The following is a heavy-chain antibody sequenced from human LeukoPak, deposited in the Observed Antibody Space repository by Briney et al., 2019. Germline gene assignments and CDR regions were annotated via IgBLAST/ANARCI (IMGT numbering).Heavy chain of an antibody. J-gene: IGHJ4*02. Sequence: GGSLRLSCAASGFTFSSCAMNWVRQAPGKGLEWVSAISGSGGSTYYADSVKGRFTISRDNSKNTLYLQMNSLRAEDTAVYYCAKRVARWFGDDYWGQGTLVTVSS. CDR3: AKRVARWFGDDY. CDR1: GFTFSSCA. CDR2: ISGSGGST. V-gene: IGHV3-23*01. D-gene: IGHD3-10*01.